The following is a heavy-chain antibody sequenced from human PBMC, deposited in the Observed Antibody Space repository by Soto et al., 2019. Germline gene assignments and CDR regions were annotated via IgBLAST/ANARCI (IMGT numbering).Heavy chain of an antibody. J-gene: IGHJ5*02. D-gene: IGHD2-15*01. CDR2: INPNSGGT. CDR3: ARAADVVVAAHPLYNWFDP. Sequence: ASVKVSYKASGYTFTGYYMHWLRQATGQGLEWMGWINPNSGGTNYAQKFQGRVTMTRDTSISTAYMELSRLRSDDTAVYYCARAADVVVAAHPLYNWFDPWGQGTLVTVSS. V-gene: IGHV1-2*02. CDR1: GYTFTGYY.